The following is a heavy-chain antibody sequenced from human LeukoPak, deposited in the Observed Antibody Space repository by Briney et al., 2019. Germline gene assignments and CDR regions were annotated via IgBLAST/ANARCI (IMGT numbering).Heavy chain of an antibody. J-gene: IGHJ6*02. CDR1: GFTFSSYA. CDR2: ISGSGGST. V-gene: IGHV3-23*01. Sequence: PGGSLRLSCAASGFTFSSYAMSWVRQAPGKGLEWVSAISGSGGSTYYADSVKGRFTISRDNSKNTLYLQMNSRRAKDTAVYYCAKDLARIQLWLSPRNYYYGMDVWGQGTTVTVSS. CDR3: AKDLARIQLWLSPRNYYYGMDV. D-gene: IGHD5-18*01.